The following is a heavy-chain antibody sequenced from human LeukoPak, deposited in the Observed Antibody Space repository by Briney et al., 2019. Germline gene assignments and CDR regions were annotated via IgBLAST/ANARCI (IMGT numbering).Heavy chain of an antibody. CDR3: ARGTGQFADY. J-gene: IGHJ4*02. Sequence: GGSLRLSCAASAFTFSSYSMNWVRQAPGKGLEWVSSISSTSSSIYYADSVKGRFTISRDNAKNSLYLQMNSLRAEDTAVYYCARGTGQFADYWGQGTLVTVSS. CDR1: AFTFSSYS. V-gene: IGHV3-21*01. D-gene: IGHD3-10*01. CDR2: ISSTSSSI.